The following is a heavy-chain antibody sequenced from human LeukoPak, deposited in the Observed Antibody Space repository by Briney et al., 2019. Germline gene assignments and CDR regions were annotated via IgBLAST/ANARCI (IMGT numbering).Heavy chain of an antibody. CDR3: AKVLDEWELLAPDY. V-gene: IGHV3-30*18. D-gene: IGHD1-26*01. J-gene: IGHJ4*02. CDR1: GFTFSSYG. Sequence: GGSLRLSCAASGFTFSSYGMHWVRQAPGKGLEWVAVISYDGSNKYYADSVKGRFTISRDNSKNTLYLQMNSLRAEDTAVHYCAKVLDEWELLAPDYWGQGTLVTVSS. CDR2: ISYDGSNK.